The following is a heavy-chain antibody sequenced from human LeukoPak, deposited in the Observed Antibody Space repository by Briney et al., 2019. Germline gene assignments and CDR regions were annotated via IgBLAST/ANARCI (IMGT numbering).Heavy chain of an antibody. CDR1: DVTITNYY. V-gene: IGHV4-4*07. J-gene: IGHJ4*02. CDR3: ARESRVVIGDGYYLDS. D-gene: IGHD2-21*01. CDR2: LYIGRET. Sequence: SETLSLTCTVSDVTITNYYWTWIRQPAGKGLEWIGRLYIGRETDYNPSLRSRVTMSVDTSSSRFSLRLTSVTAADTATYYCARESRVVIGDGYYLDSWGPGTQITVSS.